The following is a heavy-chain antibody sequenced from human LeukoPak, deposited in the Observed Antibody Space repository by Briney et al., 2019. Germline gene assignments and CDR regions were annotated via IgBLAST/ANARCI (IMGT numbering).Heavy chain of an antibody. CDR3: AKDRKYYDFWSVKGY. V-gene: IGHV3-53*01. D-gene: IGHD3-3*01. J-gene: IGHJ4*02. CDR1: GFTVSSNY. Sequence: GGSLRLSCAASGFTVSSNYMSWVRQAPGKGLEWVSVIYSGGSTYYADSVRGRFTISRDNSKNTLYLQMNSLRAEDTAVYYCAKDRKYYDFWSVKGYWGQGTLVTVSS. CDR2: IYSGGST.